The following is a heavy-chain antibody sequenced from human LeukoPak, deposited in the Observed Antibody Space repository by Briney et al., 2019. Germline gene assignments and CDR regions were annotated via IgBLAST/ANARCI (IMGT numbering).Heavy chain of an antibody. J-gene: IGHJ4*02. Sequence: SETLSLTCTVSGGSIRSYWSWIRQPAGKGLEWIGRIYGSGSTDYNPSLKSRVTMSIDTSKNQFSLKLNSVTAADTAVYYCARAGYGDSDFDYWGQGTLVTVSS. CDR2: IYGSGST. CDR1: GGSIRSY. CDR3: ARAGYGDSDFDY. V-gene: IGHV4-4*07. D-gene: IGHD4-17*01.